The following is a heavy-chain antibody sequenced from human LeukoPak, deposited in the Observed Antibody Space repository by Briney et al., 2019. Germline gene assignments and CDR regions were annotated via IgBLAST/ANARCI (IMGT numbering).Heavy chain of an antibody. D-gene: IGHD1-26*01. CDR3: ARESRIVGSTTWSYFDY. CDR2: INPSAGRT. Sequence: ASVKVSCKASGYTFTDYYLHWVRQAPGQGLEWMGIINPSAGRTSYAQKFQGRVTMTRDTSTSTVYMELSSLRSEDTAVYYCARESRIVGSTTWSYFDYWGQGTLVTVSS. CDR1: GYTFTDYY. V-gene: IGHV1-46*01. J-gene: IGHJ4*02.